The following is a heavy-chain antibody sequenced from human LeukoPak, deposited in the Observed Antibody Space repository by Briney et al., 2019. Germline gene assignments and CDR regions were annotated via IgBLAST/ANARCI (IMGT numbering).Heavy chain of an antibody. D-gene: IGHD3-3*01. CDR1: GYTFTGYY. Sequence: GASVKVSCKASGYTFTGYYMHWVRQAPGQELEWMGWINPNSGGTNYAQKFQGRVTMTRDTSISTAYMELSRLRSDDTAVYYCARGAAYYDFWSGGSVFDYWGQGTLVTVSS. CDR2: INPNSGGT. CDR3: ARGAAYYDFWSGGSVFDY. J-gene: IGHJ4*02. V-gene: IGHV1-2*02.